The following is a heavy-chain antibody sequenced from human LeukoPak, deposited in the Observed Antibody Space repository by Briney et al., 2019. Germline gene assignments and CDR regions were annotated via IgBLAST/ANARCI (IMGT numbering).Heavy chain of an antibody. CDR1: GFAFSTSG. CDR3: SRDAAYSSFDY. CDR2: INEDGSRK. Sequence: GGSLILSCAASGFAFSTSGMAWIRQAPGKGREWVANINEDGSRKNYIDSVKGRFTISRDNAKNSLYLQMNSLRAEDTAVYFCSRDAAYSSFDYWGQGTLVTVSS. D-gene: IGHD3-22*01. V-gene: IGHV3-7*05. J-gene: IGHJ4*02.